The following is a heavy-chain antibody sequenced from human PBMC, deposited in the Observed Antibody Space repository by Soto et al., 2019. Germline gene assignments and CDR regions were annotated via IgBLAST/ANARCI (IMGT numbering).Heavy chain of an antibody. Sequence: QVQLVESGGGVVQPGRSLRLSCAVSGFTFSDYGMHWVRQAPGKGLEWVAVMSYAGTYKYYADSVKGRFTISRDLSGNTLFLQMNSLRLEDTAVYFCAKEMYPRTVLVSRSPWGDYWGQGTLVPVSS. CDR1: GFTFSDYG. J-gene: IGHJ4*02. CDR3: AKEMYPRTVLVSRSPWGDY. V-gene: IGHV3-30*18. CDR2: MSYAGTYK. D-gene: IGHD6-6*01.